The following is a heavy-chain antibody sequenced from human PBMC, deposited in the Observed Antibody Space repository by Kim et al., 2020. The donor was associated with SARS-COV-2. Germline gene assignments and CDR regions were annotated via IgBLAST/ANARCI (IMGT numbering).Heavy chain of an antibody. CDR3: ATSYQWLPYYYYYYGMDV. J-gene: IGHJ6*02. Sequence: ASVKVSCKVSGYTLTELSMHWVRQAPGKGLAWMGGFDPEDGETIYAQKFQGRVTMTEDTSTDTAYMELSSLRSEDTAVYYCATSYQWLPYYYYYYGMDVWGQGTTGTISS. CDR2: FDPEDGET. CDR1: GYTLTELS. D-gene: IGHD6-19*01. V-gene: IGHV1-24*01.